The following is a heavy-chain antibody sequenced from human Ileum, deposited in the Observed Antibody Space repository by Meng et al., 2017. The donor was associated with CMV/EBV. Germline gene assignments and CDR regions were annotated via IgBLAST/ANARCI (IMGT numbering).Heavy chain of an antibody. V-gene: IGHV1-18*01. CDR2: ISDYNGNT. CDR1: GSTFTSYS. CDR3: ARVRYSSPNWFDP. D-gene: IGHD6-13*01. J-gene: IGHJ5*02. Sequence: GQLVQSGAGVRKPGASGKVSLNGSGSTFTSYSISWVRQAPGQGLEWMGWISDYNGNTNYAQKLQGRVTMTTDTSTSTAYMELRSLRSDDTDVYYCARVRYSSPNWFDPWGQGTLVTVSS.